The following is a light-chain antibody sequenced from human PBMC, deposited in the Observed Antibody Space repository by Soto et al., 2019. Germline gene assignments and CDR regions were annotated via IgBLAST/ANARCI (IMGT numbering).Light chain of an antibody. Sequence: QSVLTQPASVSGSPGQSITISCTGSISDVGGYNYVSWYQQDPGKAPKLMIFEVSKRPSGVSNRFSGSKSGNTASLTISGLQAEDEADYYCSSYTSSSILVVFGGGTQLTVL. V-gene: IGLV2-14*01. CDR2: EVS. CDR1: ISDVGGYNY. J-gene: IGLJ2*01. CDR3: SSYTSSSILVV.